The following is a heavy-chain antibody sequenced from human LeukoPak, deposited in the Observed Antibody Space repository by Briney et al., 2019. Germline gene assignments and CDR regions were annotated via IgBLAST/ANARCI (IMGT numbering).Heavy chain of an antibody. CDR2: IYTSGST. CDR1: GGSISSGSYY. V-gene: IGHV4-61*02. D-gene: IGHD3-3*01. Sequence: SETLSLTCTVSGGSISSGSYYWSWIRQPAGKGLEWIGRIYTSGSTNYNPSLKSRVTISVDTSKNQFSLKLSSVTAADTAVYYCASAYYDFWSGYSYYYYYMDVWGKGTTVTVSS. J-gene: IGHJ6*03. CDR3: ASAYYDFWSGYSYYYYYMDV.